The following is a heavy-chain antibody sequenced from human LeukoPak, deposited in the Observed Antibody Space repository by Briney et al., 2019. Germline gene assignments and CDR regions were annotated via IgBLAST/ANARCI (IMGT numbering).Heavy chain of an antibody. D-gene: IGHD3-9*01. CDR3: ARLWGYDILTGYYFDY. Sequence: SETLSLTSTVSGGSMSSYYWGWIRQPPGKGLEWIGSIYYSGSTYYNPSLKSRVTISVDTSKNQFSLKLSSVTAADTAVYYCARLWGYDILTGYYFDYWGQGTLVTVSS. V-gene: IGHV4-39*01. CDR2: IYYSGST. CDR1: GGSMSSYY. J-gene: IGHJ4*02.